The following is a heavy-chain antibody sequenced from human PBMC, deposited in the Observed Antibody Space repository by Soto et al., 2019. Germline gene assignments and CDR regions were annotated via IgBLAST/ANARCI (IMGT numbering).Heavy chain of an antibody. J-gene: IGHJ4*02. V-gene: IGHV4-31*03. CDR1: GASISSDGYY. CDR2: IYYTGST. D-gene: IGHD6-13*01. CDR3: ARGISLSWFPEQGGFDY. Sequence: QVQLQESGPGLVKPSQTLSLTCSVSGASISSDGYYWNWIRQHPGKGLEWIGYIYYTGSTYYNPSLTRRVIMSVDTSRSQFSLKLNSVTAADTAVYYCARGISLSWFPEQGGFDYWGQGALVTVSS.